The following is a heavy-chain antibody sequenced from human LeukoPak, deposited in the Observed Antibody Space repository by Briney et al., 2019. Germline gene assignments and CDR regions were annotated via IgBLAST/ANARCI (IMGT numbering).Heavy chain of an antibody. CDR2: ISYDGSNK. CDR3: AKGDSGTSHCYTRCPPLGY. V-gene: IGHV3-30*18. J-gene: IGHJ4*02. Sequence: GRSLRLSCAASGFTFSSYGMHWVRQAPGKGLEWVAVISYDGSNKYYADSVKGRFTISRDNSKNTLYLQMNSLRAEDTAVYYCAKGDSGTSHCYTRCPPLGYWGQGTLVTVSS. CDR1: GFTFSSYG. D-gene: IGHD2-2*02.